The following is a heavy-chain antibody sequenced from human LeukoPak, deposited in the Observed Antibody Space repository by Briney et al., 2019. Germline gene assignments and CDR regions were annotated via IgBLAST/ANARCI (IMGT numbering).Heavy chain of an antibody. D-gene: IGHD2-2*01. V-gene: IGHV3-23*01. CDR3: ATYYKVVPAARYYHYYYMDV. CDR1: GFTFSGYA. CDR2: ISGSGGST. J-gene: IGHJ6*03. Sequence: SGGSLRLSCAASGFTFSGYAMSWVRQAPGKGLEWVSAISGSGGSTYYADSVKGRFTISRDNSKNTLYLQMNSLRAEDTAVYYCATYYKVVPAARYYHYYYMDVWGKGTTVTVSS.